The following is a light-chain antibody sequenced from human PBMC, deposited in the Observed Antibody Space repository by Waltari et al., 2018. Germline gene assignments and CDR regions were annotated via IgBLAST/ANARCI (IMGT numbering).Light chain of an antibody. V-gene: IGKV3-15*01. CDR3: QQYNNWGT. J-gene: IGKJ1*01. CDR2: GAS. CDR1: QSVSSN. Sequence: EIVMTQSPATLSVSPGYRATLSCRASQSVSSNLAWYQQKPGQAPRLLIYGASTRATGIPARFSGRGSGTEFTLTISSMQSEDFAVYYCQQYNNWGTFDQGTKVEIK.